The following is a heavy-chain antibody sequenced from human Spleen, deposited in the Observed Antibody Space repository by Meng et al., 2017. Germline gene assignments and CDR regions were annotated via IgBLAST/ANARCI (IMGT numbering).Heavy chain of an antibody. CDR1: GGSISSGDYY. D-gene: IGHD3-10*01. V-gene: IGHV4-30-4*01. CDR3: LRGSGGSV. Sequence: QVQVQESGPGLVKQSQTLSLTCTVSGGSISSGDYYWSCIRQPPGKGLEWIGEIPHRGSSAYNPSLKSRVSMSIDKSKNQFSLKLTSVTAADTAVYHCLRGSGGSVWGQGTLVTVSS. J-gene: IGHJ1*01. CDR2: IPHRGSS.